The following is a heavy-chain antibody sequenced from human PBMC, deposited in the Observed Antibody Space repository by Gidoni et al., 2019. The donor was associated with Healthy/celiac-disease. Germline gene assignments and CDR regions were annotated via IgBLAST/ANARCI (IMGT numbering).Heavy chain of an antibody. V-gene: IGHV1-46*01. D-gene: IGHD6-13*01. CDR1: GYTFTSYY. Sequence: QVQLVQSGAEVKKPGASVKVSCKASGYTFTSYYMHWVRQAPGQGREWMGIINPSGGSTSYAQKFQGRVTMTRDTSTSTVYMELSSLRSEDTAVYYCAREVSGKQQLVPVDYWGQGTLVTVSS. CDR3: AREVSGKQQLVPVDY. J-gene: IGHJ4*02. CDR2: INPSGGST.